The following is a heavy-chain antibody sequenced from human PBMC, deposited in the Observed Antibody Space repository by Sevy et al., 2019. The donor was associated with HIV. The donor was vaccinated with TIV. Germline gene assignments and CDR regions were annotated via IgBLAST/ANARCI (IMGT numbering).Heavy chain of an antibody. D-gene: IGHD3-3*01. CDR3: ASAGVVIEKXAXXX. V-gene: IGHV3-21*01. J-gene: IGHJ3*01. Sequence: GGSLRLSCAASGFTFSSYSMNWVRQAPGKGLEWVSSIISSSRYIYYPDSVRGRFTISRDNAKNSLYLQMNSLRAEDTAVYYCASAGVVIEKXAXXXWGXGTMVTDSS. CDR1: GFTFSSYS. CDR2: IISSSRYI.